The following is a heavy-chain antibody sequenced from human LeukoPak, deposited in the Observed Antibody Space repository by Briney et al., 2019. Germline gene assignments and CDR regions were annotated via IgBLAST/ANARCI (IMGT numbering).Heavy chain of an antibody. CDR3: ARVGHWNSLEYWYFDL. J-gene: IGHJ2*01. CDR2: ISSSTSTT. V-gene: IGHV3-48*02. D-gene: IGHD1-1*01. CDR1: GFTFSTYS. Sequence: GGSLILSCAASGFTFSTYSMKWVRQAPGRGLEWVSYISSSTSTTYYADSVKGRFTITRDDAKNSLYLQMNNLRDEDTAVYYCARVGHWNSLEYWYFDLWGRGTLVTVSS.